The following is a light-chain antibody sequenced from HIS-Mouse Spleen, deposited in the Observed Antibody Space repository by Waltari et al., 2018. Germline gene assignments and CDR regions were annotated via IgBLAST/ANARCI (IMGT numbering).Light chain of an antibody. CDR2: EDN. Sequence: NFILTQPHSVSESPGKTVTISCTRSSGSIASNYVQWYQQRPGSAPTTVIYEDNQRPSGVPYRFSGSIDSSSNSASLTISGLKTEDEADYYCQSYDSSNQGVFGGGTKLTVL. J-gene: IGLJ3*02. CDR3: QSYDSSNQGV. V-gene: IGLV6-57*04. CDR1: SGSIASNY.